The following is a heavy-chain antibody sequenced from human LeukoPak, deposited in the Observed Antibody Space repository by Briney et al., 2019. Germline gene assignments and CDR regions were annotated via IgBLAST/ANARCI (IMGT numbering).Heavy chain of an antibody. CDR2: ISTYNANT. D-gene: IGHD2-21*01. Sequence: ASVKVSCKTSGYTFTTDGISWVRQAPGQGLEWMGWISTYNANTKYAQKLQGRVTMTTDTSTSTAYMELRSLRSDDTAVYYCARDLIVGGAFDIWGQGTMVTVSS. CDR3: ARDLIVGGAFDI. CDR1: GYTFTTDG. J-gene: IGHJ3*02. V-gene: IGHV1-18*01.